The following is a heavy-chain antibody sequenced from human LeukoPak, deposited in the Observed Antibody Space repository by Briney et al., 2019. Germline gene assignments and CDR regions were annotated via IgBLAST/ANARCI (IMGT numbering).Heavy chain of an antibody. CDR3: AKGFGSNCYVSSDY. Sequence: PGGSLRLSCAASGFTFSSYAMSWVRQAPGKGLEWVSGISGSAADTFYAGSVKGRFTISRDNSQNTLYLQMNSLRAEDTAVYYCAKGFGSNCYVSSDYWGQGTLVTVSS. CDR1: GFTFSSYA. V-gene: IGHV3-23*01. CDR2: ISGSAADT. D-gene: IGHD2-15*01. J-gene: IGHJ4*01.